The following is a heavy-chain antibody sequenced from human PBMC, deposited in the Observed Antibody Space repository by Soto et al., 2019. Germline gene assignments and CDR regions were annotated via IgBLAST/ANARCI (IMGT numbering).Heavy chain of an antibody. J-gene: IGHJ4*02. D-gene: IGHD2-15*01. Sequence: EVQLVESGGGLVQPGRSLRLSCAASGFTFDDYAMHWVRQAPGKCLEWGSGISWNSGSIGYADSVKGRFTISRDNAKNSLYLQMKSLRAEDPALYYRAKDVARSGGLAYWGQGTLVTVSS. CDR2: ISWNSGSI. CDR3: AKDVARSGGLAY. V-gene: IGHV3-9*01. CDR1: GFTFDDYA.